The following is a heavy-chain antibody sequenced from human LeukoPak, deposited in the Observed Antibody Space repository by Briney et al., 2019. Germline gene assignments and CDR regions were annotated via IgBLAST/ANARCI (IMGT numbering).Heavy chain of an antibody. Sequence: GGSLRLSCAASGFTFSSYSMNWVRQAPGKGLEWVSSISSSSSYICYADSVKGRFTISRDNAKNSLYLQMNSLRAEDTAVYYCAREYSSGWYHGGFDYWGQGTLVTVSS. CDR3: AREYSSGWYHGGFDY. CDR1: GFTFSSYS. J-gene: IGHJ4*02. V-gene: IGHV3-21*01. CDR2: ISSSSSYI. D-gene: IGHD6-19*01.